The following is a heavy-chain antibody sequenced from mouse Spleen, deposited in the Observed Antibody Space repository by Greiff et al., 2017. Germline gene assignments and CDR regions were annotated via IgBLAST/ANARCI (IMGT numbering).Heavy chain of an antibody. CDR2: INPYNGGT. Sequence: EVQLQQSGPVLVKPGASVKMSCKASGYTFTDYYMNWVKQSHGKSLEWIGVINPYNGGTSYNQKFKGKATLTVDKSSSTAYMELNSLTSEDSAVYYCGSDLYYDGSSFAYWGQGTLVTVSA. J-gene: IGHJ3*01. CDR1: GYTFTDYY. V-gene: IGHV1-19*01. CDR3: GSDLYYDGSSFAY. D-gene: IGHD1-1*01.